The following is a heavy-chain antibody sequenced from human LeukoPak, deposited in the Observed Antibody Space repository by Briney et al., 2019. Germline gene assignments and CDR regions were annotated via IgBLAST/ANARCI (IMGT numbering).Heavy chain of an antibody. CDR2: INPNSGGT. CDR3: ARAMIVVVNWFDP. D-gene: IGHD3-22*01. J-gene: IGHJ5*02. Sequence: ASVTVSCKASGYTFTGYYMHWVRQAPGQGLAWMGWINPNSGGTNYAQKFQGRVTMTRDTSISTAYMELSRLRSDDTAVYYCARAMIVVVNWFDPWGQGTLVTVSS. CDR1: GYTFTGYY. V-gene: IGHV1-2*02.